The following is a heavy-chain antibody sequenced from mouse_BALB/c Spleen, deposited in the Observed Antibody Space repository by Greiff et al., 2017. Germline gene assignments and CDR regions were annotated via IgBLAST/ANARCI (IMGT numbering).Heavy chain of an antibody. J-gene: IGHJ2*01. CDR1: GYSFTDYI. CDR3: ARWAYSFDY. CDR2: INPYYGST. V-gene: IGHV1-39*01. Sequence: VQLQQTGPELVKPGASVKISCKASGYSFTDYIMLWVKQSHGKSLEWIGNINPYYGSTSYNLKFKGKATLTVDKSSSTAYMQLNSLTSEDSAVYYCARWAYSFDYWGQGTTLTVSS.